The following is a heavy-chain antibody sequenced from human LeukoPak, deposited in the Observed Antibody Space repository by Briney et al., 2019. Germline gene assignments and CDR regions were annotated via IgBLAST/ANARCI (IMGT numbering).Heavy chain of an antibody. D-gene: IGHD3-3*01. J-gene: IGHJ4*02. CDR2: IYSGGST. Sequence: GGSLRLSCAASGFTVSSNYMSWVRQAPGKGLEWVSVIYSGGSTYYADSVKGRFTISRDNSKNTLYLQMNSLRAEDTAVYYCARDWSHRCFDYWGQGTLVTVSS. CDR3: ARDWSHRCFDY. V-gene: IGHV3-53*01. CDR1: GFTVSSNY.